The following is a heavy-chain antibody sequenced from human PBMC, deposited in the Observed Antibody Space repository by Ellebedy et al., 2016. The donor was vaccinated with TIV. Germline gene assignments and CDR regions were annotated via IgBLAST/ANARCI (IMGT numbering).Heavy chain of an antibody. D-gene: IGHD3-10*01. V-gene: IGHV3-23*01. CDR1: GFTFSSYA. Sequence: GGSLRLSXAASGFTFSSYAMSWVRQAPGKGLEWVSAISGSGGSTYYADSVKGRFTISRDNSKNTLYLQMNSLRAEDTAVYYCAKGGGSYYGSGSYYNWGQGTLVTVSS. CDR3: AKGGGSYYGSGSYYN. J-gene: IGHJ4*02. CDR2: ISGSGGST.